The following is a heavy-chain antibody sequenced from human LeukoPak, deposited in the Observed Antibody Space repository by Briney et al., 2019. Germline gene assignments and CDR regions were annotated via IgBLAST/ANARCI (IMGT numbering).Heavy chain of an antibody. D-gene: IGHD3-16*01. V-gene: IGHV3-74*01. CDR3: ARHFVNYVWVPAGYFDY. CDR1: GFTFSSYW. Sequence: PGGSLRLPCAASGFTFSSYWMHWVRQAPGKGLVWVSRINSDGRSTSYADSVKGRFTISRDNAKNTLYLQMNSLRAEDTAVYYCARHFVNYVWVPAGYFDYWGQGTLVTVSS. CDR2: INSDGRST. J-gene: IGHJ4*02.